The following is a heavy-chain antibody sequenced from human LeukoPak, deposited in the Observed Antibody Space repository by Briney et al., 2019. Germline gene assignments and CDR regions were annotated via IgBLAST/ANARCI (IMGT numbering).Heavy chain of an antibody. CDR2: ISALNGNT. CDR3: ARDGWVFGVVSPPY. D-gene: IGHD3-3*01. Sequence: GASVKVSCKASGYTFTSYGISWVRQAPGQGLEWMGWISALNGNTNYAQKLQGRVTMTTDTSTSTAYMELRSLRSDDTAVYYCARDGWVFGVVSPPYWGQGTLVTVSS. V-gene: IGHV1-18*01. CDR1: GYTFTSYG. J-gene: IGHJ4*02.